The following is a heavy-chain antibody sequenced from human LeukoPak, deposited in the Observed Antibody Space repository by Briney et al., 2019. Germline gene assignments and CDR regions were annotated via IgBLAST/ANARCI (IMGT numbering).Heavy chain of an antibody. J-gene: IGHJ3*02. V-gene: IGHV3-20*04. CDR1: GFTFDDYG. D-gene: IGHD2-21*01. CDR3: ARGNSRGLGAFDI. Sequence: PGGSLRLSCAASGFTFDDYGMSWVRQAPGKGLEWVSGINWNGGSTGYADSVKDRFTISRDNSKNTLSLQMNSLRAEDTAVYYCARGNSRGLGAFDIWGQGTMVTVSS. CDR2: INWNGGST.